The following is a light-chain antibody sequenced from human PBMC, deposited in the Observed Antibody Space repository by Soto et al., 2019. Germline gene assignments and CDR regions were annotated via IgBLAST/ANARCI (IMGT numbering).Light chain of an antibody. CDR3: QQYISSPPGFT. CDR1: QSVSSTY. V-gene: IGKV3-20*01. CDR2: GAS. Sequence: EIVLTQSPCTLSLFPGERATLSCRASQSVSSTYFAWYRQKPGQPPSLLIYGASNRATGVPDRFSGSGSGPDFTLTIRRLEPEDFAVYYCQQYISSPPGFTFCHGTPV. J-gene: IGKJ3*01.